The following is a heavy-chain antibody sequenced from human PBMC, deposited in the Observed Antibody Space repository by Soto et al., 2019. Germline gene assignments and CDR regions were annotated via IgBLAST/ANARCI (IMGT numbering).Heavy chain of an antibody. D-gene: IGHD3-3*01. CDR2: IIPILDVT. CDR1: GGSFNSYT. CDR3: ARSVFWSGRPPVWFDP. Sequence: QVHLVQSGAEVKKPGSSVKVSCMASGGSFNSYTISWVRQAPGQGLEWIGRIIPILDVTNYAQNFQGRVTITADKSTITAYMELSSLRSEDTAVYYCARSVFWSGRPPVWFDPWGQGTLVTVSP. J-gene: IGHJ5*02. V-gene: IGHV1-69*02.